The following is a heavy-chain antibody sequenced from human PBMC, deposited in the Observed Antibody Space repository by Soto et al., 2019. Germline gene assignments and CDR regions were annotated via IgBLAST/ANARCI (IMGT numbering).Heavy chain of an antibody. V-gene: IGHV4-59*01. CDR3: ATYSSPSDY. CDR1: GGSIGSYY. D-gene: IGHD6-6*01. CDR2: IYYSGST. J-gene: IGHJ4*02. Sequence: PSETLCLTWTVSGGSIGSYYWSWIRQPPGKGLEWIGYIYYSGSTNYNPSLKGRVTISVDTSKNQFSLKLSSVTAADTAVYYCATYSSPSDYWGQGTLVTVSS.